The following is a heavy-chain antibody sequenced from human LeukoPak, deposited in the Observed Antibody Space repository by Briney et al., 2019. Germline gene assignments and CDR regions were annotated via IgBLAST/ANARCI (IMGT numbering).Heavy chain of an antibody. J-gene: IGHJ4*02. CDR2: IYYSGST. D-gene: IGHD6-6*01. Sequence: PSETLSLTGTVSGGSISSSSYYWGWIRQPPGKGLEWIGSIYYSGSTYYNPSLKSRVTISVDTSKNQFSLKLSSVTAADTAVYYCARDRPGFDYWGQGTLVTVSS. CDR3: ARDRPGFDY. CDR1: GGSISSSSYY. V-gene: IGHV4-39*07.